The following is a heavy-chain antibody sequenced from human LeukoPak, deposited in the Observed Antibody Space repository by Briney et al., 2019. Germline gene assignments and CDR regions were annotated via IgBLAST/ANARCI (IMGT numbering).Heavy chain of an antibody. Sequence: PSETLSLTCTVSGGSISSADYYWSWIRQPPGKGLEWIGYIYYSGSTNYNPSLKSRVTILVDTSKNQFSLKLNSVTAADTAVYYCARRSSSAWYFDYWGQGTLVTVSS. CDR3: ARRSSSAWYFDY. J-gene: IGHJ4*02. CDR2: IYYSGST. V-gene: IGHV4-61*08. D-gene: IGHD6-19*01. CDR1: GGSISSADYY.